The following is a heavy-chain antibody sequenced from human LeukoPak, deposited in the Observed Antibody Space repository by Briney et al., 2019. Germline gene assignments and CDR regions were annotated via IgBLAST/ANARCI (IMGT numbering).Heavy chain of an antibody. Sequence: PSETLSLTCNVSGASVSSGSYYWSWIRQPPGKELEWIGYIYYSGSTSYNPSLKSRVTISVDTSKNQFSLKLSSVTAADTAVYYCARFLSRIVGATSWFDPWGQGTLVTVSS. CDR3: ARFLSRIVGATSWFDP. D-gene: IGHD1-26*01. CDR2: IYYSGST. J-gene: IGHJ5*02. CDR1: GASVSSGSYY. V-gene: IGHV4-61*01.